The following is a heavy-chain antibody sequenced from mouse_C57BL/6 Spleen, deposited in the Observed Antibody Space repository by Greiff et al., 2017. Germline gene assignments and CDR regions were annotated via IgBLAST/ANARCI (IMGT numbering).Heavy chain of an antibody. J-gene: IGHJ1*03. CDR2: IDPSDSYT. Sequence: VQLQQPGAELVMPGASVKLSCKASGYTFTSYWMHWVKQRPGQGLEWIGEIDPSDSYTNYNQKFKGKSTLTVDKSSSTAYMQLSSLTSEDSAVYYCAYGSRDWYFDVWGTGTTVTVSS. D-gene: IGHD1-1*01. CDR1: GYTFTSYW. V-gene: IGHV1-69*01. CDR3: AYGSRDWYFDV.